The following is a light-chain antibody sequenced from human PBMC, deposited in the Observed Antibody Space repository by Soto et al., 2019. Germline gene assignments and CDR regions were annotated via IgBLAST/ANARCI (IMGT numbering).Light chain of an antibody. V-gene: IGLV8-61*01. CDR1: SGSVSTSYY. J-gene: IGLJ3*02. Sequence: QTVVTQEPSFSVSPGRTVTLTCGLSSGSVSTSYYPSWYQQTPGQAPRTLIYNTNTRSSGVPDRFSGSILGNKAALTITGVQADDESDYYCVLYMSSGTWEFGGGTKLTVL. CDR2: NTN. CDR3: VLYMSSGTWE.